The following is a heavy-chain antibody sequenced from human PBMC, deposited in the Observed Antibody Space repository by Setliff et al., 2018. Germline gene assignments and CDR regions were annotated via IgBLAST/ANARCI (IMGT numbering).Heavy chain of an antibody. CDR2: IYSGGST. D-gene: IGHD3-22*01. J-gene: IGHJ4*02. Sequence: GGSLRLSCAASGFTVSSNYMSWVRQAPGKGLEWVSVIYSGGSTYYADSVKGRFTISRDNSKNTLYLQMNSLRAEDTAVYYCAKYDSSGYYYFRGYFDYWGQGTLVTVS. CDR1: GFTVSSNY. V-gene: IGHV3-53*01. CDR3: AKYDSSGYYYFRGYFDY.